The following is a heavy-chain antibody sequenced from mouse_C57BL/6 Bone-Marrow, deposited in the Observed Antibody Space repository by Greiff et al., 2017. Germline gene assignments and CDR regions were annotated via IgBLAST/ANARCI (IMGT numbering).Heavy chain of an antibody. CDR1: GFSFNTYA. CDR2: IRSKSNNYAT. Sequence: EVKLMESGGGLVQPKGSLKLSCAASGFSFNTYAMNWVRQAPGKGLEWVARIRSKSNNYATYYADSVKDRFTISRDDSESMLFLQMNNLKTEDTAMYYCVRPGTGAMDYWGQGTSVTVSS. V-gene: IGHV10-1*01. J-gene: IGHJ4*01. CDR3: VRPGTGAMDY. D-gene: IGHD3-3*01.